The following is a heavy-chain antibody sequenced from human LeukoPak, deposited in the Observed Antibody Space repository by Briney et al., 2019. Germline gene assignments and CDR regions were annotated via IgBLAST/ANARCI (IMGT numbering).Heavy chain of an antibody. Sequence: SETLSLTCTVSGGSTSSYYWSWIRQPPGKGLEWIGYIYYSGSTNYNPSLKSRVTISVDTSKNQFSLKLSSVTAADTAVYYCAREYSRQPYSRGWFDPWGQGTLVTVSS. CDR3: AREYSRQPYSRGWFDP. J-gene: IGHJ5*02. CDR2: IYYSGST. CDR1: GGSTSSYY. V-gene: IGHV4-59*01. D-gene: IGHD6-13*01.